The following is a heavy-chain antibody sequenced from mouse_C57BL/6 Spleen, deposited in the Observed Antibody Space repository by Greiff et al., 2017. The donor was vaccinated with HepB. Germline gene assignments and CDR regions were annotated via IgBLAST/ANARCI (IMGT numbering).Heavy chain of an antibody. CDR3: VYSNGYYFDY. D-gene: IGHD2-5*01. V-gene: IGHV3-1*01. J-gene: IGHJ2*01. CDR1: GYSITSGYD. Sequence: EVQLQQSGPGMVKPSQSLSLTCTVTGYSITSGYDWHWIRHFPGNKLEWMGYISYSGSTNYNPSLKSRISITHDTSKNHFFLKLNSVTTEDTATYYCVYSNGYYFDYWGQGTTLTVSS. CDR2: ISYSGST.